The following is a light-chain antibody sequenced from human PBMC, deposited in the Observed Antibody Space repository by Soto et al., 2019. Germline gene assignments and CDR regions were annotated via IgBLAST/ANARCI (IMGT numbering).Light chain of an antibody. J-gene: IGLJ1*01. CDR2: EVS. CDR1: SSDIGLYNY. Sequence: VRSESASISGSPGQSITIPYTKTSSDIGLYNYVSWYQHHPGKAPKLLISEVSIRPSGLSDRFSASKTGSTASLTISGLQPEDEALYYCSCLSTTSTPIVCGTETKVTAL. V-gene: IGLV2-14*01. CDR3: SCLSTTSTPIV.